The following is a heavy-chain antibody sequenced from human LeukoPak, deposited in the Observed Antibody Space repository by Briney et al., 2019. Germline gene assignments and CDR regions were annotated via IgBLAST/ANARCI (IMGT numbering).Heavy chain of an antibody. CDR1: GFTFDDYA. Sequence: GGSLRLSCAASGFTFDDYAMHWVRQAPGKGLEWVSGISWNSGSIGYADSVKGRFTISRDNAKNSLYLQMNSLRAEDTAVYYCARANPDYFSDAFDIWGQGTMVTVSS. CDR2: ISWNSGSI. CDR3: ARANPDYFSDAFDI. D-gene: IGHD2/OR15-2a*01. V-gene: IGHV3-9*01. J-gene: IGHJ3*02.